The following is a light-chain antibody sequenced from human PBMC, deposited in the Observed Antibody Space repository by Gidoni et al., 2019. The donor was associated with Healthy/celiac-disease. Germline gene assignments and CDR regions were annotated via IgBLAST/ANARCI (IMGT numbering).Light chain of an antibody. V-gene: IGKV4-1*01. Sequence: DIVMTQSQDSLAVSLGERATNNCKSSQSVLYSSNNQNYLAWYQQKPGQPPKLLIYWASTRESGVPDRFSGSGSGTDFTLTISSLQAEDVAVYYCQQYYSTLTWTFGQGTKVEIK. CDR3: QQYYSTLTWT. CDR2: WAS. J-gene: IGKJ1*01. CDR1: QSVLYSSNNQNY.